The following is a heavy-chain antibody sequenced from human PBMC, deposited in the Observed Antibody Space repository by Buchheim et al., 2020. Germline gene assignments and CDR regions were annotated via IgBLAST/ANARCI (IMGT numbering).Heavy chain of an antibody. CDR2: ISSYNGNT. CDR1: GYTFTSYG. CDR3: ARNYDILTGYLPITDYGMDV. D-gene: IGHD3-9*01. Sequence: QVQLVQSGAEVKKPGASVKVSCKASGYTFTSYGISWVRQAPGHGLEWMGWISSYNGNTNYAQKLQGRVTMTTDTSTSTAYMELRSLRSDDTAVYYCARNYDILTGYLPITDYGMDVWGQGTT. J-gene: IGHJ6*02. V-gene: IGHV1-18*01.